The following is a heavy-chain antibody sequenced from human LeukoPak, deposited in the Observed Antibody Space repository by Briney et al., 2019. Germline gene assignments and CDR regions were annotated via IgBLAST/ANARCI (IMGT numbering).Heavy chain of an antibody. D-gene: IGHD3-22*01. J-gene: IGHJ4*02. CDR1: GFKLIGYS. CDR2: INSSSGTI. Sequence: TGGSLRLSCAASGFKLIGYSMNWVRQAPGKGLEWVSYINSSSGTIIYADSVKGRFIISRDNAKNSLYLQMNSLRAEDTAVYYCAKEGDNTGYRYFDDWGQGTLVTVSS. CDR3: AKEGDNTGYRYFDD. V-gene: IGHV3-48*04.